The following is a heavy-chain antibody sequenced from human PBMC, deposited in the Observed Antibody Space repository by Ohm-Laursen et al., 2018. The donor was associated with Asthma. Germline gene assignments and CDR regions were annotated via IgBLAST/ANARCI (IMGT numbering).Heavy chain of an antibody. CDR3: ARGLGSIVAAD. V-gene: IGHV4-59*01. CDR2: IYSTGST. CDR1: GASFSTYS. J-gene: IGHJ4*02. D-gene: IGHD5-12*01. Sequence: LPLHCALSGASFSTYSWGWIRQPTGKGLAWIGYIYSTGSTNYNPSLEIRITISADTSKNQFSLKLSSVTAADTSVYYCARGLGSIVAADWGQGTLVTVSS.